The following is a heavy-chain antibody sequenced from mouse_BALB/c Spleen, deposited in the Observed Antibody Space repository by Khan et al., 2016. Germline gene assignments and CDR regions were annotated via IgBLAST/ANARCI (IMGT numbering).Heavy chain of an antibody. J-gene: IGHJ2*01. CDR3: AVIHYYGYFDF. V-gene: IGHV3-2*02. D-gene: IGHD1-2*01. Sequence: EVQLQESGPGLVKPSQSLSLTCTVTGYSITSDYTWNWIRQFPGNKLEWMGYISYSGSTIYNPSLKSRISITRDTSKNQFFLQLTSVTTVDTATFYCAVIHYYGYFDFWGQGTTLTVSS. CDR1: GYSITSDYT. CDR2: ISYSGST.